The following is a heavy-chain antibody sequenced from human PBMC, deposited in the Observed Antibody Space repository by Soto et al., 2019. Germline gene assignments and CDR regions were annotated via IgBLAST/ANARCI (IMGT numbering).Heavy chain of an antibody. CDR2: IYYSVST. Sequence: SETLSLTCTVSGGSISSGGYYWSWIRQHPGKRLEWIGYIYYSVSTNYNPSLKIRVTISVDTSKNQFSLKLSSVTAADTAVYYCARALIYYDILTGSHQGPMYYFYYWGQGTLVTVSS. CDR3: ARALIYYDILTGSHQGPMYYFYY. V-gene: IGHV4-61*08. CDR1: GGSISSGGYY. D-gene: IGHD3-9*01. J-gene: IGHJ4*02.